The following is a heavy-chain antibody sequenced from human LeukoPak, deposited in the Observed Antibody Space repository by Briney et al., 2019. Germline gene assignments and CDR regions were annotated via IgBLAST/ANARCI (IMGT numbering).Heavy chain of an antibody. Sequence: SETLSLTCTVSGGSISSYYWSWIRQPPGKGLEWVGYIYYSGTTNYNPSLKSRVTISVDTSKNQFSLKLSSVTAADTAVYYCAREDYCSGGSCYSGYFQHWGQGTLVTVSS. CDR1: GGSISSYY. V-gene: IGHV4-59*01. CDR2: IYYSGTT. J-gene: IGHJ1*01. CDR3: AREDYCSGGSCYSGYFQH. D-gene: IGHD2-15*01.